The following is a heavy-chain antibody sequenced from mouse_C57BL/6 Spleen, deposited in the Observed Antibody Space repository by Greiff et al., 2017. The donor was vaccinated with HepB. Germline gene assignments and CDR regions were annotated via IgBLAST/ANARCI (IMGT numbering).Heavy chain of an antibody. Sequence: QVQLQQSGAELVKPGASVKLSCKASGYTFTSYWMQWVKQRPGQGLEWIGEIDPSDSYTNYNQKFKGKATLTVDTSSSTAYMQLSSLTSEDSAVYYCARRDLLAGYYAMDYWGQGTSVTVSS. D-gene: IGHD2-1*01. CDR3: ARRDLLAGYYAMDY. CDR2: IDPSDSYT. J-gene: IGHJ4*01. CDR1: GYTFTSYW. V-gene: IGHV1-50*01.